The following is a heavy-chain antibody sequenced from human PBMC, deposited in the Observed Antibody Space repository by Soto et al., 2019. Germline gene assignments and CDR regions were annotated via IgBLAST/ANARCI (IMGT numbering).Heavy chain of an antibody. Sequence: GGALRLSWAVSVVTFSSYAMHWVRQAPGKGLEWVAVISYDGSNKYYADSVKGRFTISRDNAKNSLYLQMNSLRAEDTAVYYCARDRYGDYVADIWGQGTMVTVSS. CDR2: ISYDGSNK. J-gene: IGHJ3*02. V-gene: IGHV3-30-3*01. CDR3: ARDRYGDYVADI. D-gene: IGHD4-17*01. CDR1: VVTFSSYA.